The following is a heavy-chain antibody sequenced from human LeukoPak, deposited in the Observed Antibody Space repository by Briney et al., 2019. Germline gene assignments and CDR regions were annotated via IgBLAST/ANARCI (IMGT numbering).Heavy chain of an antibody. Sequence: GASVTVSCKASGYTFTSYDINWVRQATGQGLEWMGWMNPNSGNTDYAQRFQGRVTMNRKSDIRTAYMELSSLRSEDTAVYYCARGPPYSSGYYPPDYWGQGTLVTVSS. D-gene: IGHD3-22*01. CDR3: ARGPPYSSGYYPPDY. CDR1: GYTFTSYD. V-gene: IGHV1-8*01. CDR2: MNPNSGNT. J-gene: IGHJ4*02.